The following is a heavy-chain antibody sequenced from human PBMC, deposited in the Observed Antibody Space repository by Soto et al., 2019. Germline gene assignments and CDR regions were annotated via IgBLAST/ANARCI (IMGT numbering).Heavy chain of an antibody. CDR1: GFTFSSYA. Sequence: EVQLLESGGGLVQPGGSLRLSCAASGFTFSSYAMSWVRQAPGKGLEWVSAISGSGGSTYYADSVKGRFTSSRDNSKNTLYLQMNSLRAEDTAVYYCAKRVNYGDYVGGNYFDYWGQGTLVTVSS. CDR2: ISGSGGST. D-gene: IGHD4-17*01. CDR3: AKRVNYGDYVGGNYFDY. V-gene: IGHV3-23*01. J-gene: IGHJ4*02.